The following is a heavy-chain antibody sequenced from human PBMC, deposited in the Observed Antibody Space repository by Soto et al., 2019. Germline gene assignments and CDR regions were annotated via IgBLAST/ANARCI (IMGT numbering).Heavy chain of an antibody. V-gene: IGHV1-46*03. CDR1: VYTFTSYY. D-gene: IGHD4-4*01. Sequence: ASVKCSCRASVYTFTSYYMHWVRQAPGQGLEWMGIINPSGGSTSYAQKFQGRVTMTRDTSTSTVYMELSSLRSEDTAVYYCARDRGNDYSNYLYYFDYWGQGTLVTVSS. CDR2: INPSGGST. J-gene: IGHJ4*02. CDR3: ARDRGNDYSNYLYYFDY.